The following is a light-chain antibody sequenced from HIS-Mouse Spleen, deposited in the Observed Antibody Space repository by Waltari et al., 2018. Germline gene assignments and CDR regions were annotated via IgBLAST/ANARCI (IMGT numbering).Light chain of an antibody. V-gene: IGLV1-47*01. Sequence: QSVLTQPPSASGTPGQSVPFPCSACRSPIGSNHVYCYQQLPGTAPKLLIYRNNQRPSGVPDRFSGSKSGTSASLAISGLRSEDEADYYCAAWDDSLSGWVFGGGTKLTVL. J-gene: IGLJ3*02. CDR2: RNN. CDR1: RSPIGSNH. CDR3: AAWDDSLSGWV.